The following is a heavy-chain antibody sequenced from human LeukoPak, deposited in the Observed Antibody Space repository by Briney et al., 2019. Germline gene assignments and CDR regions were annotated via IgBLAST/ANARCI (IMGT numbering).Heavy chain of an antibody. Sequence: QPGGSLRLSCAASRFTFSRYWMHWVRQAPGKGLVWVSRINSDGISTSYADSVKGRFTISRDNAKNTLYLQMNSLRAEDTAVYYCARDGNYYDSRGPADYWGQGTLVTVSS. CDR2: INSDGIST. CDR1: RFTFSRYW. CDR3: ARDGNYYDSRGPADY. D-gene: IGHD3-22*01. J-gene: IGHJ4*02. V-gene: IGHV3-74*01.